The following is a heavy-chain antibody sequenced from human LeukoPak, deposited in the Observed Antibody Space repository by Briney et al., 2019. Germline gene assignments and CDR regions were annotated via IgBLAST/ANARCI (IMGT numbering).Heavy chain of an antibody. V-gene: IGHV1-2*02. CDR3: ARAAMGDYGDYVLDY. J-gene: IGHJ4*02. CDR1: GYTFTGYY. D-gene: IGHD4-17*01. CDR2: INPNSGGT. Sequence: ASVKVSCKASGYTFTGYYMHWVRQAPGQGLEWMGWINPNSGGTNYAQKFQGRVTMTRDTSISTAYMELSRLRSDDTAVYYCARAAMGDYGDYVLDYGGQGTLVTVSS.